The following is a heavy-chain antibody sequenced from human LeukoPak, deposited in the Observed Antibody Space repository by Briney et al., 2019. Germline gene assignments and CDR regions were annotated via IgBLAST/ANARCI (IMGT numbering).Heavy chain of an antibody. CDR1: GSTVDDYA. CDR2: ISWNSGSI. V-gene: IGHV3-9*01. CDR3: AKAYYYYGMDV. Sequence: GRSLRLSCAASGSTVDDYAMHWVRQAPGKGLEWVSGISWNSGSIGYADSVKGRFTISRDNAKNSLYLQMNSLRAEDTALYYCAKAYYYYGMDVWGQGTTVTVSS. J-gene: IGHJ6*02.